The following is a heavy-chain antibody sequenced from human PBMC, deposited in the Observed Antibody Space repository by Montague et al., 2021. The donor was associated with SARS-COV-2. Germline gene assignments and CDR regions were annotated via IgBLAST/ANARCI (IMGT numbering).Heavy chain of an antibody. CDR3: ARGDGLGPYTGYAFDI. J-gene: IGHJ3*02. Sequence: CAISGDGVSGLNLSSDCTSQLPSPDLVVLGLPYYKSRWFDHYEVXMKGRISIKADTSKNQFSLQLDSVTPEDTAVYYFARGDGLGPYTGYAFDIWGQGTLVTVSS. D-gene: IGHD3-16*01. V-gene: IGHV6-1*01. CDR1: GDGVSGLNLS. CDR2: PYYKSRWFD.